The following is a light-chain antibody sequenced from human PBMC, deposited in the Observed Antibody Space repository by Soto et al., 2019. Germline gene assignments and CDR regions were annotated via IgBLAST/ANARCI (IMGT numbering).Light chain of an antibody. CDR2: DVS. CDR1: SSDVGGYNY. J-gene: IGLJ1*01. Sequence: QSALTQPASVSGSPGQSITISCTGTSSDVGGYNYVSWYQQHPGKAPKLMIYDVSPRPSGVSDRFSGSKSGNTASLTISGLQAEDEADYYCSSYTSSSTLYVFGTGTKLTVL. CDR3: SSYTSSSTLYV. V-gene: IGLV2-14*01.